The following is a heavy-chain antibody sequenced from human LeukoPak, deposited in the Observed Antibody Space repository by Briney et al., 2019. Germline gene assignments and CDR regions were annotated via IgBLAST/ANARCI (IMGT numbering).Heavy chain of an antibody. CDR3: ARTALLRFLEWLSPAPYYYGMDV. CDR1: GFTFSSYS. J-gene: IGHJ6*02. CDR2: ISSSSSYI. Sequence: PGGSLRLSCAASGFTFSSYSMNWVRQAPGKGLDWVSSISSSSSYIYYADSVKGRFTICRDNAKNSLYLQMNSLRAEDTAVYYCARTALLRFLEWLSPAPYYYGMDVWGQGTTVTVSS. V-gene: IGHV3-21*01. D-gene: IGHD3-3*01.